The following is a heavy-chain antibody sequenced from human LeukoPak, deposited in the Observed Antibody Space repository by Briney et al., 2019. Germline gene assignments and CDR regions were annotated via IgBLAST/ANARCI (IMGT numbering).Heavy chain of an antibody. V-gene: IGHV5-51*01. CDR2: IYPDDSDT. J-gene: IGHJ4*02. CDR1: EYSFHNYC. D-gene: IGHD3-22*01. Sequence: GESLEISCKHFEYSFHNYCIGWVRQMPGKGLEWVVIIYPDDSDTRYSPSFQGQVTISADRSISTAYLQWSSLKASDTAMYYCARQYYDSSGFYPYFDYWGQGTQVTVSS. CDR3: ARQYYDSSGFYPYFDY.